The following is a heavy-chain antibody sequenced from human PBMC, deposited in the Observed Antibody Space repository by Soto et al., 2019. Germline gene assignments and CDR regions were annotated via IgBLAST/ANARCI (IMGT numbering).Heavy chain of an antibody. CDR1: GFTFSNYW. V-gene: IGHV3-7*01. CDR3: ARYCSSTTCSDAFDI. J-gene: IGHJ3*02. D-gene: IGHD2-2*01. CDR2: INQDGTEK. Sequence: GGSLRLSCAASGFTFSNYWMSWVRQAPGKGLEWVANINQDGTEKYYVDSVKGRFTISRDNAKKSLYLQMNSLGAEDMAMYYCARYCSSTTCSDAFDIWGQGTMVTVSS.